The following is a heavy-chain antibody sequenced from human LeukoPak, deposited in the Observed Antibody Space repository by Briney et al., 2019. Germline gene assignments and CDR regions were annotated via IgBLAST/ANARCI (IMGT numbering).Heavy chain of an antibody. CDR2: IYYSGST. CDR1: GGSISSGGYY. Sequence: PSETLSLTCTVSGGSISSGGYYWNWIRQHPGKVLEWIGNIYYSGSTDYNPSLKSRVTISVDTSKNQFSLRLSSVTAADTAVYYCARETGSVHAFDIWGQGTMVTVSS. J-gene: IGHJ3*02. CDR3: ARETGSVHAFDI. D-gene: IGHD3-10*01. V-gene: IGHV4-31*02.